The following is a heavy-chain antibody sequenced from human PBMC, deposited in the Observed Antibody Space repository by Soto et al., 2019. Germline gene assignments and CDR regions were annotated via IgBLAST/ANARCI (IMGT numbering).Heavy chain of an antibody. CDR3: ATYTAFAKYYFDY. Sequence: SETLSLTCGVSGVSITTNGYSWSWIRQPPGKGLEWIGYIYPSGTIFYNPSLNSRDTISADTSNNQFSLKLTSVTAADTAVYFCATYTAFAKYYFDYWGRGTLVTVYS. V-gene: IGHV4-30-2*01. J-gene: IGHJ4*02. CDR2: IYPSGTI. D-gene: IGHD3-16*01. CDR1: GVSITTNGYS.